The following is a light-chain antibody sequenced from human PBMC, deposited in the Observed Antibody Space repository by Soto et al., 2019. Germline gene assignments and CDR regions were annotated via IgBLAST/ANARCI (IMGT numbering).Light chain of an antibody. CDR2: SAS. J-gene: IGKJ4*01. Sequence: DIQMTQSPGSLSISXGDRVTITXXXSQGIRTYLAWYQQKPGKAPKLLIYSASTLQNGVPSRFSGSGSGTDFSLTISSLQPEDFGTYYCQQSYSAPPLTFGAGTKVDIK. V-gene: IGKV1-39*01. CDR1: QGIRTY. CDR3: QQSYSAPPLT.